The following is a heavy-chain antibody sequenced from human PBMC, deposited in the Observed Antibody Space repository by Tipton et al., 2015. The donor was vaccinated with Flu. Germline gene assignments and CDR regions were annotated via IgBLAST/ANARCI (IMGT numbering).Heavy chain of an antibody. J-gene: IGHJ6*02. V-gene: IGHV1-46*01. CDR2: INPSGGST. Sequence: QLVQSGAEVKKPGASVKVSCKASGYTFTSYYMHWVRQAPGQGLEWMGIINPSGGSTSYAQKFQGRVTMTRDTSTSTVYMELSSLRSEDTAVYYCARVTGTAHTHYYYYGMDVWGQGTTVTVSS. D-gene: IGHD1-20*01. CDR3: ARVTGTAHTHYYYYGMDV. CDR1: GYTFTSYY.